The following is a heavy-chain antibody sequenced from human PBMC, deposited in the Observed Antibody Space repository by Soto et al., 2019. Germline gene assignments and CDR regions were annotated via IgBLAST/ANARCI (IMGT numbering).Heavy chain of an antibody. Sequence: GGSLRLSCAASGFTFSSYSMNWVRQAPGKGLEWVSSISSSSSYIYYADSVKGRFTISRDNAKNSLYLQMNSLRAEDTAVYYCARDRGPDTAMVIGYWGQGTLVTVSS. CDR1: GFTFSSYS. D-gene: IGHD5-18*01. CDR2: ISSSSSYI. J-gene: IGHJ4*02. V-gene: IGHV3-21*01. CDR3: ARDRGPDTAMVIGY.